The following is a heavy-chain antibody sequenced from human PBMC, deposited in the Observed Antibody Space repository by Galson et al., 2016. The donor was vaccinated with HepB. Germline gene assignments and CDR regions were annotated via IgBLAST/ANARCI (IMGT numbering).Heavy chain of an antibody. CDR1: GFTFTNAW. Sequence: SLRLSCAASGFTFTNAWMTWVRQAPGKGLEWVAHIKSKADGGTVDYAAPVKGRFTISRDDSKNTLYLQINSLKAEDTALYYCTVTVDVDYYDYWGQGTLVTVSS. J-gene: IGHJ4*02. V-gene: IGHV3-15*01. CDR3: TVTVDVDYYDY. CDR2: IKSKADGGTV. D-gene: IGHD2-21*01.